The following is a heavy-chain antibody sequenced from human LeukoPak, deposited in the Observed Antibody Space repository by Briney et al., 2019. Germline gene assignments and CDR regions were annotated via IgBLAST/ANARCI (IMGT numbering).Heavy chain of an antibody. CDR3: ARSGYDSSGYWTFDY. D-gene: IGHD3-22*01. CDR2: IYYSGST. CDR1: GGSISSYY. Sequence: SETLSLTCTVSGGSISSYYWSWIRQPPGKGLEWIGYIYYSGSTNYNPSLKSRVTISVDTSKNQFSLKLSSVTAADTAVYYCARSGYDSSGYWTFDYWGQGTLVTVSS. J-gene: IGHJ4*02. V-gene: IGHV4-59*01.